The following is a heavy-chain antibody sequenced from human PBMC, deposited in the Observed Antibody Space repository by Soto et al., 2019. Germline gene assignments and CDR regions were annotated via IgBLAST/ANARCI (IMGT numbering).Heavy chain of an antibody. J-gene: IGHJ4*02. Sequence: VQLLESGGGLVQPGGSLRLSCEASGFTFSSFAMSWVRQAPGKGLEWVATMNGPGTMTWYAESATGRFTISRDSSKNTLFLQLNSLRAEDTATYYCAKNEGYDYWFFDYWGQGTLVTVSS. CDR3: AKNEGYDYWFFDY. D-gene: IGHD3-3*01. CDR1: GFTFSSFA. CDR2: MNGPGTMT. V-gene: IGHV3-23*01.